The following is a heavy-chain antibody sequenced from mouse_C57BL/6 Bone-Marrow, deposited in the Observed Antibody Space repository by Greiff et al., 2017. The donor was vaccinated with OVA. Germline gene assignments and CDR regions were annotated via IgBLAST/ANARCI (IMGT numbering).Heavy chain of an antibody. J-gene: IGHJ1*01. D-gene: IGHD1-1*01. CDR2: ISYSGST. CDR1: GYSITSDY. Sequence: EVHLVESGPGLAKPSQTLSLTCSVTGYSITSDYWNWIRKFPGNKLEYMGYISYSGSTYYNPSLNSRISINRDTSKNQYYLQLNSVTTEDTATYYCARGGYGSSYWYFDVWGPGTTVTVSS. V-gene: IGHV3-8*01. CDR3: ARGGYGSSYWYFDV.